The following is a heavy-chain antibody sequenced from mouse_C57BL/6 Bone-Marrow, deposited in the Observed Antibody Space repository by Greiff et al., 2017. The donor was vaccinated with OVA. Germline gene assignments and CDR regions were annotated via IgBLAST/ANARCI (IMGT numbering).Heavy chain of an antibody. CDR2: IDPENGDT. V-gene: IGHV14-4*01. J-gene: IGHJ2*01. CDR1: GFNIKDDY. CDR3: TTYRY. Sequence: EVQLQQSGAELVRPGASVKLSCTASGFNIKDDYMHWVKERPEQGLEWIGWIDPENGDTEYASKFQGKATITADTSSKTVYLHLSSLTSEDTAGYYCTTYRYWGQGTTLTVSS.